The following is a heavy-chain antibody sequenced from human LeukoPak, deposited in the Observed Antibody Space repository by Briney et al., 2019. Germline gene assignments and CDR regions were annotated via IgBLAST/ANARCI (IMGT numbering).Heavy chain of an antibody. CDR3: AREEGGVLVY. V-gene: IGHV3-33*01. CDR1: GFTFSSYG. CDR2: IWYDGSNE. Sequence: PGRSLRLSCAASGFTFSSYGMHWVRQAPGKGLEWVAVIWYDGSNEYYADSVKGRFTISRDNSKNTLYLQMNSLRAEDTAVYYCAREEGGVLVYWGQGTLVTVSS. D-gene: IGHD4/OR15-4a*01. J-gene: IGHJ4*02.